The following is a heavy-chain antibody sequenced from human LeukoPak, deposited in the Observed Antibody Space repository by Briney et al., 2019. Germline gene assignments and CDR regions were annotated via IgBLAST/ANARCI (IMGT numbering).Heavy chain of an antibody. Sequence: SETVSLTCTVSGGSISSYYWSWIRQPPGKGLEWIGYIYYSGSTNYNPSLKSRVTISVDTSKNQFSLKLSSVTAADTAVYYCARAPDIVATYYFDYWGQGTLVTVSS. V-gene: IGHV4-59*01. D-gene: IGHD5-12*01. J-gene: IGHJ4*02. CDR1: GGSISSYY. CDR2: IYYSGST. CDR3: ARAPDIVATYYFDY.